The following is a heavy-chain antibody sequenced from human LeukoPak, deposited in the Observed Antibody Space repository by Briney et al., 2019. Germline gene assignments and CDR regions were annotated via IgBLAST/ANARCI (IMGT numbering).Heavy chain of an antibody. D-gene: IGHD2-2*01. Sequence: ASVKVSCKAFGYTFTSYAMHWVRQAPGQRLEWMGWINAGNGNTKYSQKFQGRVTITRDTSASTAYMELSSLRSEDTAVYYCARTDIVVVPDFDYWGQGTLVTVSS. CDR2: INAGNGNT. J-gene: IGHJ4*02. CDR3: ARTDIVVVPDFDY. CDR1: GYTFTSYA. V-gene: IGHV1-3*01.